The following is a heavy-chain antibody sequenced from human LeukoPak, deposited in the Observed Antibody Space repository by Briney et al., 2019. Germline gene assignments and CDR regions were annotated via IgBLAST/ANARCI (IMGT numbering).Heavy chain of an antibody. D-gene: IGHD3-22*01. Sequence: PGGSLRLSCAASGFTVSSNYMSWVRQAPGKGLEWVSVIYSGGSTYYADSVKGRFTISRDNSKNTLYLQMNSLRAEGTAVYYCARVHRDSSRSYYYYYYMDVWGKGTTVTISS. J-gene: IGHJ6*03. CDR3: ARVHRDSSRSYYYYYYMDV. V-gene: IGHV3-53*01. CDR2: IYSGGST. CDR1: GFTVSSNY.